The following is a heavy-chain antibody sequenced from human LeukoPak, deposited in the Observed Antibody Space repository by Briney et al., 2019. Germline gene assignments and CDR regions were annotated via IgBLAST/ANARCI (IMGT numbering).Heavy chain of an antibody. D-gene: IGHD3-22*01. V-gene: IGHV3-53*01. J-gene: IGHJ4*02. Sequence: QAGGSLRLSCAASGFTVSSNYMSWVRQAPGKGLEWVSVIYSGGSTYYADSVKGRFTISRDNSNNTLYLQMNSLRAEDTAVYYCAKTYYYDSSNYPPMDYWGQGTLVTVSS. CDR2: IYSGGST. CDR1: GFTVSSNY. CDR3: AKTYYYDSSNYPPMDY.